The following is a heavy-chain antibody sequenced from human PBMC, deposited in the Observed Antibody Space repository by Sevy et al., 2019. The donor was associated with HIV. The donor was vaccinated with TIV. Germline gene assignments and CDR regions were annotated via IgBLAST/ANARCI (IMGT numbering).Heavy chain of an antibody. V-gene: IGHV3-23*01. CDR2: ISGSGGST. J-gene: IGHJ6*02. CDR3: AKDDAYCSGGSCYSPYYDYIWGSYRWSGMDV. CDR1: GFTFSSYA. Sequence: GGSLRLSCAASGFTFSSYAMSWVRQAPGKGLEWVSAISGSGGSTYYADSVKGRFTISRDNSKNTLYLQMNSLRAEDKAVYYCAKDDAYCSGGSCYSPYYDYIWGSYRWSGMDVWGQGTTVTVSS. D-gene: IGHD3-16*02.